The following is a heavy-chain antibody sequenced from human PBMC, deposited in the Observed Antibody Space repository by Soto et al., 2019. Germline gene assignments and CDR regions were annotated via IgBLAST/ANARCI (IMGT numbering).Heavy chain of an antibody. Sequence: SETLSLTCTVSDGSISSYYWSWIRQPPGKGLEWIGYIYYSGSTNYNPSLKSRVTISVDTSKNQFSLKLSSVTAADTAVYYCARLGDYDFWSGYYSPPYDYYYRDVWGKGTTVTVSS. CDR1: DGSISSYY. CDR2: IYYSGST. J-gene: IGHJ6*03. D-gene: IGHD3-3*01. CDR3: ARLGDYDFWSGYYSPPYDYYYRDV. V-gene: IGHV4-59*08.